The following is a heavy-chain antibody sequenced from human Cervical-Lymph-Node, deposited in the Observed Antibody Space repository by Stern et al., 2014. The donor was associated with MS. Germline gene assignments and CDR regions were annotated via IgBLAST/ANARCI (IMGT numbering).Heavy chain of an antibody. CDR2: ISNDGNEK. CDR1: GFTLRSYG. J-gene: IGHJ6*02. Sequence: QLVESGGGVVQPGRSLRLSCAASGFTLRSYGMHWVRQAPGKGLEWVAVISNDGNEKYYTDSVKGRFTISRDNSKNTLYLQMNSLRTEDTAVYYCAKDRLFCSGGGCYAMDVWGQGTTVTVSS. V-gene: IGHV3-30*18. CDR3: AKDRLFCSGGGCYAMDV. D-gene: IGHD2-15*01.